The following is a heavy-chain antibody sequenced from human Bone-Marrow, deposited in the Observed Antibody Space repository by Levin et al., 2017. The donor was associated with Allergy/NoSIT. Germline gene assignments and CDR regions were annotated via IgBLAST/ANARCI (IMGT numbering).Heavy chain of an antibody. D-gene: IGHD1-26*01. J-gene: IGHJ4*02. CDR1: GFTFSSYS. V-gene: IGHV3-21*01. Sequence: AGGSLRLSCAASGFTFSSYSMNWVRQAPGKGLEWVSSISSSSSYIYYADSVKGRFTISRDNAKNSLYLQMNSLRAEDTAVYYCAGIGIVGATALFDYWGQGTLVTVSS. CDR2: ISSSSSYI. CDR3: AGIGIVGATALFDY.